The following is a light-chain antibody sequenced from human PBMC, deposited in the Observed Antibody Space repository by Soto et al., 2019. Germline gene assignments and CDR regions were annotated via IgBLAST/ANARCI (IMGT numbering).Light chain of an antibody. CDR1: QSVSSN. Sequence: EIVMTQSPATLSVSPGERATLSCRASQSVSSNLAWYQQKPGQAPRLLIYGASTRATGIPARFSGSGSATDLPLTLSSLQSEDFAVYYCQQYNNWPYTFGQGTKLEIK. V-gene: IGKV3-15*01. J-gene: IGKJ2*01. CDR3: QQYNNWPYT. CDR2: GAS.